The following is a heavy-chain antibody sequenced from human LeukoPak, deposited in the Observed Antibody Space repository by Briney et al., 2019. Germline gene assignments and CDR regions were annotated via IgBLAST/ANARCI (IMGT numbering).Heavy chain of an antibody. Sequence: PSETLSLTCTVSGGSISSYYWSWVRQAPGKGLEWVGRIKSKTDGGTTDYAAPVKGRFTISRDDSKNTLYLQMNSLKTEDTAVYYCTTDHPLYYDILTGMEAAAFDIWGQGTMVTVSS. J-gene: IGHJ3*02. D-gene: IGHD3-9*01. CDR3: TTDHPLYYDILTGMEAAAFDI. V-gene: IGHV3-15*01. CDR1: GGSISSYY. CDR2: IKSKTDGGTT.